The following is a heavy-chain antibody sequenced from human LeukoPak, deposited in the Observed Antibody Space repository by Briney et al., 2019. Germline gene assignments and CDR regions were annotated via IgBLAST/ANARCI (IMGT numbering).Heavy chain of an antibody. CDR3: ARDRSIAVAGIFDY. Sequence: VASVKVSCKASGYTFTSYGISWVRQAPGQGLEWMGWISAYNGNTNYAQKLQGRVTMTTDTSTSTAYMELRSLRSDDTAVYYCARDRSIAVAGIFDYWGQGTLVTVSS. D-gene: IGHD6-19*01. V-gene: IGHV1-18*01. CDR1: GYTFTSYG. J-gene: IGHJ4*02. CDR2: ISAYNGNT.